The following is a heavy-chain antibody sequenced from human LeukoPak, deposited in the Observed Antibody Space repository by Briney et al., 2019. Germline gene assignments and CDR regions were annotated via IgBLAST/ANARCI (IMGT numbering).Heavy chain of an antibody. Sequence: PGGSLRLSCTVSGFTFSNYWMSWVRQAPGKGLEWVANIEQHGSEKWYVDSVKGRFTISRDNAKNSLYLQMNSLRAEDTAVYYCARDSYNYDRSGYKLDSYFDYWGQGTLVTVSS. D-gene: IGHD3-22*01. CDR1: GFTFSNYW. CDR2: IEQHGSEK. V-gene: IGHV3-7*01. J-gene: IGHJ4*02. CDR3: ARDSYNYDRSGYKLDSYFDY.